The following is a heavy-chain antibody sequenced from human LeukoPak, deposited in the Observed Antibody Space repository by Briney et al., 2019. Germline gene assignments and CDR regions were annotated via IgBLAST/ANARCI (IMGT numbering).Heavy chain of an antibody. V-gene: IGHV3-23*01. J-gene: IGHJ4*02. CDR3: AKEEGDGDYFDY. CDR2: ISGSGGST. Sequence: PGGSLRLSCAASGVTLSSYAMSWVRQAPGKGLEWVSAISGSGGSTYYADSVKGRFTISRDNSKNTLYLQMNSLRAEDTAVYYCAKEEGDGDYFDYWGQGTLVTVSS. CDR1: GVTLSSYA. D-gene: IGHD2-21*02.